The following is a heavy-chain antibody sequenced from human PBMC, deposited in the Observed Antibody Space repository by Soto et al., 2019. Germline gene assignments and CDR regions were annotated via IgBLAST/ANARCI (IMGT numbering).Heavy chain of an antibody. CDR3: ATGMGRYLDL. Sequence: QVQLQESGPGLVKPSETLSLTCTVSGDSISNVYWSWIRQPAGKGLETMGRVSASARTNYNPSLRNRVTMSFDTSKNQFSLRLTSVSAAVTAVYFCATGMGRYLDLWGRGTLVIVSS. CDR1: GDSISNVY. D-gene: IGHD2-8*01. V-gene: IGHV4-4*07. J-gene: IGHJ2*01. CDR2: VSASART.